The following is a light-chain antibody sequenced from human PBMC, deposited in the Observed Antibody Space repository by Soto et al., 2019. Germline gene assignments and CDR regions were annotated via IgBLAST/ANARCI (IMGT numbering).Light chain of an antibody. V-gene: IGLV2-8*01. J-gene: IGLJ1*01. CDR3: SSHAGNNNYV. CDR1: SSDVGGQNY. CDR2: AVT. Sequence: QSALTQPPSASGSPGQSVAISCTGTSSDVGGQNYVSWYQQHPGKAPKLIIYAVTERPSGVPDRFSGSKSGNTASLTVSGLQTEGEADYYCSSHAGNNNYVFGTGTKSPS.